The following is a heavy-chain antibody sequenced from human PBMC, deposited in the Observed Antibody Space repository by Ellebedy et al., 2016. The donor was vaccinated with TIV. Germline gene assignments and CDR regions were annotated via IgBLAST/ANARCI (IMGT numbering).Heavy chain of an antibody. CDR1: GGTFSSYA. V-gene: IGHV1-69*13. Sequence: SVKVSCXASGGTFSSYAISWVRQAPGQGLEWMGGIIPIFGTANYAQKFQGRVTITADESTSTAYMELSSLRSEDTAVYYCARDLGYSYGPVGYYYGMDGWGQGTTVTVSS. CDR3: ARDLGYSYGPVGYYYGMDG. J-gene: IGHJ6*02. D-gene: IGHD5-18*01. CDR2: IIPIFGTA.